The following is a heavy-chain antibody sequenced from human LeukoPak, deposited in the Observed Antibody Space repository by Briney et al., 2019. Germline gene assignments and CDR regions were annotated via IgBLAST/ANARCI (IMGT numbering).Heavy chain of an antibody. CDR2: ISSSSSYI. V-gene: IGHV3-21*01. D-gene: IGHD5-12*01. J-gene: IGHJ4*02. CDR1: GFTFSSYS. Sequence: GGSLRLSCAASGFTFSSYSMNWVRQAPGKGLEWVSSISSSSSYIYYADSVKGRFTISRDNAKNSLYLQVNSLRAEDTAVYYCARGGYSGYDWGYWGQGTLVTVSS. CDR3: ARGGYSGYDWGY.